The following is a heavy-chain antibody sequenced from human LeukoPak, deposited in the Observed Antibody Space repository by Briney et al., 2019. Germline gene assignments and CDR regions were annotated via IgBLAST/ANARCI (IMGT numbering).Heavy chain of an antibody. J-gene: IGHJ6*03. V-gene: IGHV1-2*02. CDR3: ARGGYMDV. Sequence: ASVKVSCKASGGTFSSYAISWVRQAPGQGLEWMGWINPNSGGTNYAQKFQGRVTMTRDTSISTAYMELSRLRSDDTAVYYCARGGYMDVWGKGTTVTVSS. CDR2: INPNSGGT. CDR1: GGTFSSYA.